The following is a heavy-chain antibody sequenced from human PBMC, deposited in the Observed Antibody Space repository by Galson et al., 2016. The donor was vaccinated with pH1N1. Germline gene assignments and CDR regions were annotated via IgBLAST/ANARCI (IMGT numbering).Heavy chain of an antibody. Sequence: SLRLSCAASGFAISSYWISWVRQAPGKGLEWVANINQDGGQKYYVDSVKGRFTISRDNAKNSLYLQMDSLGAEDTAVYYCIREYWSLYHWGQGTLVTVST. J-gene: IGHJ5*02. CDR1: GFAISSYW. D-gene: IGHD2-8*02. V-gene: IGHV3-7*01. CDR2: INQDGGQK. CDR3: IREYWSLYH.